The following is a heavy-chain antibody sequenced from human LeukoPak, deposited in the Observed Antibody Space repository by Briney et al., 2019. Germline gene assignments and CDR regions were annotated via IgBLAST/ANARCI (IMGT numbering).Heavy chain of an antibody. D-gene: IGHD3-22*01. V-gene: IGHV1-18*01. CDR2: ISVYNGDT. J-gene: IGHJ3*02. CDR3: AKDMGYYDSSGYGGDAFDI. CDR1: GYTFPNYG. Sequence: ASVKVSCKASGYTFPNYGFTWVRQAPGQGLEWMGWISVYNGDTNYAQKLQGRVTMTTDTSTTTVYMELRSLRAEDTALYYRAKDMGYYDSSGYGGDAFDIWGQGTMVTVSS.